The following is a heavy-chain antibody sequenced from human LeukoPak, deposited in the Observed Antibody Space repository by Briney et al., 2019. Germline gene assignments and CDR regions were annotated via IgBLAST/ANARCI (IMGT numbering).Heavy chain of an antibody. D-gene: IGHD3-10*01. CDR3: ARYYYDAFDI. Sequence: PSETLSLTCTVSGGSISSYYWSWIRQPPGKGLEWIGYIYTSGSTNYNPSLKSRVTTSVDTSKNQFSLKLSSVTAADTAVYYCARYYYDAFDIWGQGTMVTVSS. CDR1: GGSISSYY. J-gene: IGHJ3*02. CDR2: IYTSGST. V-gene: IGHV4-4*09.